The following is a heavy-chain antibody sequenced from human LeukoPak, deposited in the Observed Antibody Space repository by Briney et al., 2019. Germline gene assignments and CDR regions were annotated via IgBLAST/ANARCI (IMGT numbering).Heavy chain of an antibody. CDR2: INAGNVNT. CDR1: GYTFTSYA. CDR3: AINMGRGGQWLVLFDY. Sequence: ASVKVSCKASGYTFTSYAMHWVRQAPGQRLEWMGWINAGNVNTKYSQKFQGRVTITRDTSASTAYMELSSLRSEDTAVYYCAINMGRGGQWLVLFDYWGQGTLVTVSS. D-gene: IGHD6-19*01. J-gene: IGHJ4*02. V-gene: IGHV1-3*01.